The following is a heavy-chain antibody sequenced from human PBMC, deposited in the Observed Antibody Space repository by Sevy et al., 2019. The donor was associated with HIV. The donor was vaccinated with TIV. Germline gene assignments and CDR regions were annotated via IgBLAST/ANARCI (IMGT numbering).Heavy chain of an antibody. J-gene: IGHJ5*02. CDR3: ARDDPSGSWGYNGIDP. V-gene: IGHV3-30*01. CDR2: ISFDGSNK. CDR1: GFTFSNYG. Sequence: GGSLRLSCAASGFTFSNYGLHWVRQTPVKGLEWVAVISFDGSNKYYADSVKGRVTISRDNSKNTMFLQMNSLKTEDTAVYDCARDDPSGSWGYNGIDPWGQGTLVTVSS. D-gene: IGHD3-10*01.